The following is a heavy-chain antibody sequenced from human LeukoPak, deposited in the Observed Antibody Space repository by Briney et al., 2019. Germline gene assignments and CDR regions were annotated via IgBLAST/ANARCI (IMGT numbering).Heavy chain of an antibody. V-gene: IGHV4-59*01. CDR3: ARRVSSSSSIDY. J-gene: IGHJ4*02. D-gene: IGHD6-6*01. CDR1: GGSISSYY. CDR2: IYYSGST. Sequence: PSETLSLTSTVSGGSISSYYWSWIRQPPGKGLEWIGYIYYSGSTNYNPSLKSRVTISVDTSKNQFSLKLSSVTAADTAVYYCARRVSSSSSIDYWGQGTLVTVSS.